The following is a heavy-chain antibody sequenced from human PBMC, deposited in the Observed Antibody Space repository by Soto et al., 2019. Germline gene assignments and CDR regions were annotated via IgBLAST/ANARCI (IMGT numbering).Heavy chain of an antibody. CDR1: GGSISSYY. V-gene: IGHV4-59*01. J-gene: IGHJ6*02. Sequence: ETLSLTCTVSGGSISSYYWSWIRQPPGKGLEWIGYIYYSGSTNYNPSLKSRVTISVDTSKNQFSLKLSSVTAADTAVYYCARDTTPIYGDYDPYYYYYGMDVWGQGTTVTVSS. CDR3: ARDTTPIYGDYDPYYYYYGMDV. CDR2: IYYSGST. D-gene: IGHD4-17*01.